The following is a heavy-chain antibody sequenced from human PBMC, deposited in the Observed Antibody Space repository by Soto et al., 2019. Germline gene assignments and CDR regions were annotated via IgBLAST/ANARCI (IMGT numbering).Heavy chain of an antibody. V-gene: IGHV3-33*01. CDR2: IWYDGSNK. J-gene: IGHJ4*02. CDR3: ARDLGDMTEGTLDY. Sequence: GGSLRLSCAASGFTFSSYGMHWVRQAPGKGLEWVAVIWYDGSNKYYADSVKGRFTISRDNSKNTLYLQMNSLRAEDTAVYYCARDLGDMTEGTLDYWGQGTRVNVSS. CDR1: GFTFSSYG. D-gene: IGHD2-21*01.